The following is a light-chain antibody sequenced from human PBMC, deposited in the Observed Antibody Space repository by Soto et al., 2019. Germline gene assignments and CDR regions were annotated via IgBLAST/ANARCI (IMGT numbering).Light chain of an antibody. J-gene: IGLJ2*01. CDR1: SSNIGAGYD. Sequence: QSVLTQPPSVSGAPGQRVTISGTGSSSNIGAGYDVHWYQQVPGTAPKLLIYGNINRPSGVPDRFSGSKSGTSASLAITGLQADDEADYYYQSYDSSLTVVFGGGTKLTVL. CDR2: GNI. V-gene: IGLV1-40*01. CDR3: QSYDSSLTVV.